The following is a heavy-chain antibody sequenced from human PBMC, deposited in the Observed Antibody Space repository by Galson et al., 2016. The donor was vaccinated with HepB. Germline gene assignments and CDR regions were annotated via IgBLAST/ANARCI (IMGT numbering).Heavy chain of an antibody. CDR2: IYGSGTTT. Sequence: SLRLSCAASGFNFSNHAMSWVRQAPGKGLEWVSGIYGSGTTTVYADSVKGRFTISRDNSKSTLYLQLYSLRAEDTAIYYCVKDGGSPPYITIYFDYWGQGTLVTVSP. V-gene: IGHV3-23*05. D-gene: IGHD1-14*01. CDR3: VKDGGSPPYITIYFDY. CDR1: GFNFSNHA. J-gene: IGHJ4*02.